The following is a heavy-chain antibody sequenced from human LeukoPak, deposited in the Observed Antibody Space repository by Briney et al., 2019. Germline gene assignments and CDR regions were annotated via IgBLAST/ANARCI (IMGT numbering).Heavy chain of an antibody. CDR1: GSSISNYY. J-gene: IGHJ3*02. Sequence: SETLSLTCTVSGSSISNYYWSWIRQPAGKGLEWIGRIYSLGSTNYNPSLKSRVTMSVDTSKNQFSLKVRSVTAADTAVYYCAKGIVDTAMGHDAFDIWGQGTMVTVSS. D-gene: IGHD5-18*01. CDR2: IYSLGST. CDR3: AKGIVDTAMGHDAFDI. V-gene: IGHV4-4*07.